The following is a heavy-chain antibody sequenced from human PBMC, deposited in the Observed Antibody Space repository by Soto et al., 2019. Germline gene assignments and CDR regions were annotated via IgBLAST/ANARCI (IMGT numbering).Heavy chain of an antibody. CDR2: IYYSGST. CDR1: GGSISSGGYY. J-gene: IGHJ3*02. V-gene: IGHV4-31*03. D-gene: IGHD6-13*01. Sequence: QVQLQESGPGLVKPSQTLSLTCTVSGGSISSGGYYWSWIRQHPGKGLEWIGYIYYSGSTYYNPAFQSRVTISVDPSKNQFAVKLSFVTAAGTAVYYCPRAAAGMWSAFDIWGQGTMVTVSS. CDR3: PRAAAGMWSAFDI.